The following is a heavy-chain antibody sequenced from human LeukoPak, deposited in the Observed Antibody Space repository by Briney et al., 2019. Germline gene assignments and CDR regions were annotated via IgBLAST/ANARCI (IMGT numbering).Heavy chain of an antibody. D-gene: IGHD3-22*01. Sequence: SETLSLTCTVSGGSISSYYWSWIRQPPGKGLEWTGYIYYSGSTNYNPSLKSRVTISVDTSKNQFSLKLSSVTAADTAVYYCARHPTYYYDSSGYSDYWGQGTLVTVSS. CDR3: ARHPTYYYDSSGYSDY. CDR2: IYYSGST. J-gene: IGHJ4*02. V-gene: IGHV4-59*01. CDR1: GGSISSYY.